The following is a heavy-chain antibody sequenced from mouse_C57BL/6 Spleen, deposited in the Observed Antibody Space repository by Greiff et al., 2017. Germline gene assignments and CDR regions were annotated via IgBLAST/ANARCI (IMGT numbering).Heavy chain of an antibody. J-gene: IGHJ2*01. V-gene: IGHV1-80*01. CDR2: IYPGDGDT. Sequence: QVQLQQSGAELVKPGASVKISCKASGYAFSSYWMNWVKQRPGKGLEWIGQIYPGDGDTNYNGKFKGKATLTADKSSSTAYMQLSSLTSEDSAVYFCARAGNGNFVFDYWGQGTTLTVSS. CDR3: ARAGNGNFVFDY. D-gene: IGHD2-1*01. CDR1: GYAFSSYW.